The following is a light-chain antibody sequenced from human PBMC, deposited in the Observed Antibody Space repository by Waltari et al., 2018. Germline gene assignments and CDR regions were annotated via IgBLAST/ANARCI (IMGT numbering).Light chain of an antibody. J-gene: IGLJ2*01. CDR3: SSYTSSSTWV. V-gene: IGLV2-14*01. CDR1: SSDVGGYDY. Sequence: QSALTQPASVSGSPGQSISISCTGTSSDVGGYDYASWYQQHPGKAPKLMIYDVSKRPPGVSNRFPGSKSGNTASLTISGLQAEDEADYYCSSYTSSSTWVFGGGTKLTVL. CDR2: DVS.